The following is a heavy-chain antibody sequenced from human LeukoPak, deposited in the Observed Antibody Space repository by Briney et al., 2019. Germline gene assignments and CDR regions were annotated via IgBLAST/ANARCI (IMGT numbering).Heavy chain of an antibody. Sequence: ASVKVSCKASGYTFTCYGISWVRQAPGQGLEWMGWISAYNGNTNYAQKLQGRVTMTTDTSTSTAYMELRSLRSDDTAVYYCARAGPYYYDSSGCDYWGQGTLVTVSS. D-gene: IGHD3-22*01. CDR1: GYTFTCYG. V-gene: IGHV1-18*01. CDR2: ISAYNGNT. J-gene: IGHJ4*02. CDR3: ARAGPYYYDSSGCDY.